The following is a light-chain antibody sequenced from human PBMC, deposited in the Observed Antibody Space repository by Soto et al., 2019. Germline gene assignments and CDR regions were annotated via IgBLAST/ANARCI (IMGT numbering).Light chain of an antibody. CDR1: SSDVGGYNY. CDR2: EVS. Sequence: QSALTQPASVSGSPGQSITISCTGTSSDVGGYNYVSWYQQHPGKAPKLMIYEVSNRPSGVSNRFSVSNSGNTASLTISGLQAEDEADYYCSSYTSSSTLVVFGGGTKVTVL. V-gene: IGLV2-14*01. CDR3: SSYTSSSTLVV. J-gene: IGLJ3*02.